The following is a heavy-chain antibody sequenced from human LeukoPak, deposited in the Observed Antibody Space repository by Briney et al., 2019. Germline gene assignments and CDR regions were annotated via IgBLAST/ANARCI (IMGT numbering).Heavy chain of an antibody. Sequence: KAGGSLRLSCAASGFPFSSYSLNWVRQAPRKGLEWVSSICGISSYIYYADSVKGRFTISRDNAKNSLYVQMNSLRAEDTAVYYCARAGIAMAGTEGWFDPWGQGTLVTVSS. CDR3: ARAGIAMAGTEGWFDP. D-gene: IGHD6-19*01. CDR2: ICGISSYI. J-gene: IGHJ5*02. V-gene: IGHV3-21*01. CDR1: GFPFSSYS.